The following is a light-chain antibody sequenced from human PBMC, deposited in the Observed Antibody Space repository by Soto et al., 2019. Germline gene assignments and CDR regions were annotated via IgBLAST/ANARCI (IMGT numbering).Light chain of an antibody. J-gene: IGKJ1*01. Sequence: DIQMTQSPSSLSASVRDRVTITCRASQGISHYLAWYQQKPGKVPKLLIYAASTLQSGVPSRFSGSGSGTDFTLTISSLQPEDVATDYCQKYDSAPWTFGQGTKGEIK. CDR1: QGISHY. V-gene: IGKV1-27*01. CDR2: AAS. CDR3: QKYDSAPWT.